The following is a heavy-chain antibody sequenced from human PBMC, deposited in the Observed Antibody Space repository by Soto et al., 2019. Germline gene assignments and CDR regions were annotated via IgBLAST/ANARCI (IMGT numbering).Heavy chain of an antibody. CDR2: IGPYNGNT. Sequence: QVQLVQSGAEVKKPGASVKVSCKASGYTFNNYGISWVRQAPGQVLEWMGWIGPYNGNTDHAQNFPGRVTMTKDTSTNTAYRELRSLRSDDTALYYCARCYCSVGSCYTWWHFDLWGRGTLVTVSS. D-gene: IGHD2-15*01. J-gene: IGHJ2*01. CDR3: ARCYCSVGSCYTWWHFDL. CDR1: GYTFNNYG. V-gene: IGHV1-18*01.